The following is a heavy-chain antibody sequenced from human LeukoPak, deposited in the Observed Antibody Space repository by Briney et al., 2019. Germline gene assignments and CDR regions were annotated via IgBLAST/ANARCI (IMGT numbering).Heavy chain of an antibody. Sequence: GGSLRLSCAASGFTFSSYSMNWVRQAPGKGLEWVSYISSSSSTIYYADSVKGRFTISRDNAKNSLYLQMNSLRAEDTAVYYCARDRNSALGVRDYWGQGTLVTVSS. V-gene: IGHV3-48*01. CDR1: GFTFSSYS. D-gene: IGHD3-10*01. CDR3: ARDRNSALGVRDY. CDR2: ISSSSSTI. J-gene: IGHJ4*02.